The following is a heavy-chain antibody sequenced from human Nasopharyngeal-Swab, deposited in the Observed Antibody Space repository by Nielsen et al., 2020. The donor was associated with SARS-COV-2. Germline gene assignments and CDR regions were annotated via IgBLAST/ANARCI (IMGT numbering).Heavy chain of an antibody. J-gene: IGHJ3*02. CDR1: GFTFDDYA. V-gene: IGHV3-9*01. CDR2: ISWNSKAI. CDR3: AKDIPDGAFDI. D-gene: IGHD5-24*01. Sequence: SLKISCAASGFTFDDYAMHWVRQAPGKGLEWVSGISWNSKAIDYVDSVKGRFTISRDNAKSSLYLQMNSLRAEDPALYYCAKDIPDGAFDIWGQGTMVTVSS.